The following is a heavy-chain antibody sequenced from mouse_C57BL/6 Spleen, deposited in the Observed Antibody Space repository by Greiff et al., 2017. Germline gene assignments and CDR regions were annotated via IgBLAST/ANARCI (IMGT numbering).Heavy chain of an antibody. CDR3: ARTLEMGYAMDY. J-gene: IGHJ4*01. CDR1: GYTFTSYT. V-gene: IGHV1-4*01. CDR2: VNPSSGYT. D-gene: IGHD2-3*01. Sequence: QVQLQQSGAELARPGASAKMSCKASGYTFTSYTMHWVKQRPGQGLEWIGYVNPSSGYTKYNQKFKDKATLTADKSSSTAYMQRSSLTSEDSAVYYCARTLEMGYAMDYWGQGTSVTVSS.